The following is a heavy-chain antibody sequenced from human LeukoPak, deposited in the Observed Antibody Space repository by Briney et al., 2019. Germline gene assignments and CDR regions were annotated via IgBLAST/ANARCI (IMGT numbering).Heavy chain of an antibody. J-gene: IGHJ2*01. V-gene: IGHV5-51*01. Sequence: GESLKISCEGSGYSSSSYWIGWVRQMPGKGLEWMGIIYPGDSDTRYSPTFQGQVTISVDKSISTAYLQWSSLKASDTAMYYCARQVASYWYFDLWGRGTLVTVSS. CDR1: GYSSSSYW. CDR2: IYPGDSDT. D-gene: IGHD5-12*01. CDR3: ARQVASYWYFDL.